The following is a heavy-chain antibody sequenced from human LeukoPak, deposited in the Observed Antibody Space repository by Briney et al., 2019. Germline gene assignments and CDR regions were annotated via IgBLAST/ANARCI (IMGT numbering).Heavy chain of an antibody. D-gene: IGHD1-26*01. J-gene: IGHJ4*02. Sequence: GGSLRLSCSASGFTFSSYTMHWVRQPPGKGLQYVSGISSTGGSTYYADSVKGRFTISRDNSENTLYLQMSSLRTEDTAIYYCVKDLSWSYTQYFDYWGQGTLVTVSS. CDR3: VKDLSWSYTQYFDY. CDR1: GFTFSSYT. V-gene: IGHV3-64D*06. CDR2: ISSTGGST.